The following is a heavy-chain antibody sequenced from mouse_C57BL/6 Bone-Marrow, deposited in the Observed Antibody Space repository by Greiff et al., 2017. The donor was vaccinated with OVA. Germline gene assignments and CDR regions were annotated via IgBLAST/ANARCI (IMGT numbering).Heavy chain of an antibody. CDR2: ISSGGSYT. CDR3: ARHGDYGSFFDY. D-gene: IGHD1-1*01. CDR1: GFTFSSYG. J-gene: IGHJ2*01. Sequence: EVQLQESGGDLVKPGGSLKLSCAASGFTFSSYGMSWVRQTPDKRLEWVATISSGGSYTYYPDSVKGRFTISRDNAKNTRYLQMSSLKSEDTAMYYCARHGDYGSFFDYWGQGTTLTVSS. V-gene: IGHV5-6*01.